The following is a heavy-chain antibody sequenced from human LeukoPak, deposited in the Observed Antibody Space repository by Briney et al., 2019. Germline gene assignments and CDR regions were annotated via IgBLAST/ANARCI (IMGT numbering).Heavy chain of an antibody. D-gene: IGHD6-19*01. CDR2: IYTSGST. V-gene: IGHV4-4*09. Sequence: PSETLSLTCTVSGGSISSYYWSWIRQPPGKGLEWIGYIYTSGSTNYNPSLKSRVTISVDTSKNQFSLKLSSVTAADTAVYYCARGVGPYSSGWYYFDYWGQGTLVTVSS. J-gene: IGHJ4*02. CDR1: GGSISSYY. CDR3: ARGVGPYSSGWYYFDY.